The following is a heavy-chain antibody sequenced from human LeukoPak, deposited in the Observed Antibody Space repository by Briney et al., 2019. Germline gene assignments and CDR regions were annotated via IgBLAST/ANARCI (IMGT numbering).Heavy chain of an antibody. Sequence: GGSLRLSCAASGFTFSSYAIHWVRQAPGKGLEYVSAISSNGGRTYYANSVKGRFTISRDNSRNTLYLQMGSLRAEDVGVYYCARGSSVAFYPFDYWGQGTLVTVSS. V-gene: IGHV3-64*01. CDR3: ARGSSVAFYPFDY. D-gene: IGHD2/OR15-2a*01. J-gene: IGHJ4*02. CDR1: GFTFSSYA. CDR2: ISSNGGRT.